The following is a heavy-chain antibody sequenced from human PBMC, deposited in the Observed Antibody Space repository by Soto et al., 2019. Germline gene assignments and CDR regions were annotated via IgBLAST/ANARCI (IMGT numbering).Heavy chain of an antibody. V-gene: IGHV3-15*01. CDR2: IKSKTDGGTT. CDR3: TTPRSVAGKKAYYYYYYGMDV. CDR1: GFTFSNAW. J-gene: IGHJ6*02. Sequence: SLRLSCAASGFTFSNAWMSWVRQAPGKGLEWVGRIKSKTDGGTTDYAAPVKGRFTISRDDSKNTLYLQMNSLKTEDTAVYYCTTPRSVAGKKAYYYYYYGMDVWGQGTTVTVSS. D-gene: IGHD6-19*01.